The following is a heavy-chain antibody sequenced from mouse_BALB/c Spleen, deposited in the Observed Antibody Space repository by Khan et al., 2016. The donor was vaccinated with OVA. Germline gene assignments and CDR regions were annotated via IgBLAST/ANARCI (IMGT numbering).Heavy chain of an antibody. D-gene: IGHD2-2*01. CDR3: TRHGYVAWFTY. CDR1: GYSFNTYY. Sequence: VRLQQSGPELMKPGASVKISCKASGYSFNTYYIHWVIQSPGKSLEWIGYIDPFSGGTTYNQKFKGKATLTVDKSSSTAYIHLSNLTSEDSAVYYCTRHGYVAWFTYWGQGTLVTVSA. J-gene: IGHJ3*01. CDR2: IDPFSGGT. V-gene: IGHV1S135*01.